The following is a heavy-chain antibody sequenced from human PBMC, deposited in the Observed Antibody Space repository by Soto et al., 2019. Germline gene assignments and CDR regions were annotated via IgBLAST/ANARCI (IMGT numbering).Heavy chain of an antibody. CDR1: AYIFTNFW. V-gene: IGHV5-10-1*01. D-gene: IGHD5-12*01. Sequence: GESLKISCDASAYIFTNFWIIWVRQLPGKGLEYMGRIDPIDSSTNCSPSFQGHVTISADTSISTAYLQWASLTASDTAMYFCAREYSGYDPYGMDVWGQGTTVTVSS. CDR3: AREYSGYDPYGMDV. CDR2: IDPIDSST. J-gene: IGHJ6*02.